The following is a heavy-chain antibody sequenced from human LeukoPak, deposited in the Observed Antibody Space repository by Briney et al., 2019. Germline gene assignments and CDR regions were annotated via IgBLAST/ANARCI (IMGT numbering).Heavy chain of an antibody. CDR2: IGGST. V-gene: IGHV3-23*01. D-gene: IGHD6-19*01. J-gene: IGHJ4*02. CDR3: AKQYSGGWYYFDY. Sequence: GGSLRLSCAATGFTFSSYAMTWVRQAPGKGLEWVSAIGGSTYYADSVKDRFTISRDNSENTLYLQMNSLRAEDTAVYYCAKQYSGGWYYFDYWGQGTLVTVSS. CDR1: GFTFSSYA.